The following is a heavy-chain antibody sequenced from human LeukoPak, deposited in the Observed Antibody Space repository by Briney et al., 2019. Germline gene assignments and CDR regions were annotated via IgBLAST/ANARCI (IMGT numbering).Heavy chain of an antibody. Sequence: SETLSLTCTVSGDSISSYYWSWIRQPPGKGLEWIGYISYSGSTNYNPSLKSRVTISVDMSKNQFSLKLNSVTASDTAVYYCARDRYSSPWFDPWGQGTLVTVSS. CDR2: ISYSGST. CDR1: GDSISSYY. D-gene: IGHD6-13*01. J-gene: IGHJ5*02. V-gene: IGHV4-59*01. CDR3: ARDRYSSPWFDP.